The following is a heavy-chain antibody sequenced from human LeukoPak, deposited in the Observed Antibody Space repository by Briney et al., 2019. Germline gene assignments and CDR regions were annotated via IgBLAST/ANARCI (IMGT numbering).Heavy chain of an antibody. CDR2: IIPIFGTA. Sequence: SVKVSCKASGGTFSSYAISWVRQAPGQGLEWMGGIIPIFGTANYAQRFQGRVTITADESTSTAYMELSSLRSEDTAVYYCAKGVLGYCSVGSCYAWFDPWGQGTLVTVSS. V-gene: IGHV1-69*13. J-gene: IGHJ5*02. CDR1: GGTFSSYA. CDR3: AKGVLGYCSVGSCYAWFDP. D-gene: IGHD2-15*01.